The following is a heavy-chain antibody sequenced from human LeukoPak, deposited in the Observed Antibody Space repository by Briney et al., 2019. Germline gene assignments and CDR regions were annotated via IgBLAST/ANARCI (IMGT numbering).Heavy chain of an antibody. D-gene: IGHD2-2*01. J-gene: IGHJ4*02. Sequence: EGSLRLSCAASGFTFSSYAMHWVRQAPGKGLEWVAVISYDGSNKYYADSVKGRFTISRDNSKNTLYLQMNSLRAEDTAVYYCARGMRAAAYFDYWGQGTLVTVSS. CDR2: ISYDGSNK. CDR1: GFTFSSYA. V-gene: IGHV3-30-3*01. CDR3: ARGMRAAAYFDY.